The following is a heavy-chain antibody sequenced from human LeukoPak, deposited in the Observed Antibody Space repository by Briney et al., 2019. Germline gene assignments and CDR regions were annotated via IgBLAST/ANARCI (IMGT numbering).Heavy chain of an antibody. CDR1: GGSISSYY. CDR2: IYTSGST. Sequence: PSETLSLTCTVSGGSISSYYWSWIRQPPGKGLEWIGYIYTSGSTNYTPSLKSRVTISVDTSKNQFSLKLSSVTAADTAVYYCARRGSSWFRWFDPWGQGTLVTVSS. CDR3: ARRGSSWFRWFDP. V-gene: IGHV4-4*09. D-gene: IGHD6-13*01. J-gene: IGHJ5*02.